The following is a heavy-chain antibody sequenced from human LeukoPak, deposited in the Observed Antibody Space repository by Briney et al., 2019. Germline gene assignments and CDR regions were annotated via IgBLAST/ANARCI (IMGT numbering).Heavy chain of an antibody. Sequence: GGSLRLSCAASGFTFSSYAMHWVRQAPGKGLEWVAVISYDGSNKYYADSVKGRFTISRDNSKNTLYLQMNSLRAEDTAVYYCARVTNYYDSSGYYHDAFDIWGQGTMVTVSS. CDR3: ARVTNYYDSSGYYHDAFDI. D-gene: IGHD3-22*01. CDR1: GFTFSSYA. CDR2: ISYDGSNK. J-gene: IGHJ3*02. V-gene: IGHV3-30-3*01.